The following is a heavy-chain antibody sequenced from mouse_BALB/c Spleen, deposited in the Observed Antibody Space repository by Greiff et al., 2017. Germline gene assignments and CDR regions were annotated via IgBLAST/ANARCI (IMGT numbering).Heavy chain of an antibody. V-gene: IGHV5-6-4*01. CDR2: ISSGGSYT. Sequence: EVKLMESGGGLVKPGGSLKLSCAASGFTFSSYTMSWVRQTPEKRLEWVATISSGGSYTYYPDSVKGRFTISRDNAKNTLYLQMSSLKSEDTAMYYCTRDWGTTATGAMDYWGQGTSVTVSS. D-gene: IGHD1-2*01. CDR1: GFTFSSYT. CDR3: TRDWGTTATGAMDY. J-gene: IGHJ4*01.